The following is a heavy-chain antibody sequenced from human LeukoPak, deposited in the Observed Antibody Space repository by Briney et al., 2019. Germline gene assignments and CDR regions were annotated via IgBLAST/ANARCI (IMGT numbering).Heavy chain of an antibody. J-gene: IGHJ5*02. V-gene: IGHV1-69*13. CDR1: GGTFTNYA. D-gene: IGHD1-26*01. Sequence: SVKVSCKASGGTFTNYAISWVRQAPGQGLEWMGGIIPIFGTANYAQKFQGRVTITADESTSTAYMELSSLRSEDTAVYYCARERRSIVGAIKPFDPWGQGTLVTVSS. CDR3: ARERRSIVGAIKPFDP. CDR2: IIPIFGTA.